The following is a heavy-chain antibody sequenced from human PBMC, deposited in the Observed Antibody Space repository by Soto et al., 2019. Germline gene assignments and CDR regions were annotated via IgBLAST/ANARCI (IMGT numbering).Heavy chain of an antibody. CDR2: INDDGSRT. Sequence: EIQLVESGGGLVQPGGSLRLSCAASGITFSNYWMHWARQVPGKGLVWVSHINDDGSRTKFADSVKGRFTISRDNAKNTLYLQMSALRVEDTAVYYCGRDRNGPIGWGQGTLVTVSS. CDR1: GITFSNYW. CDR3: GRDRNGPIG. D-gene: IGHD3-10*01. V-gene: IGHV3-74*03. J-gene: IGHJ4*02.